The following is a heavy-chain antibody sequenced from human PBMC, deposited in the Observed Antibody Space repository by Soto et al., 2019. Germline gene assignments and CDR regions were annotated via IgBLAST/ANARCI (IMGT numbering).Heavy chain of an antibody. CDR2: IYYSGST. D-gene: IGHD2-2*01. CDR3: ARHLGYCSSTSCDFHRINWFVL. V-gene: IGHV4-39*01. Sequence: SETLSLTCTVSGGSISSSSYYWGWIRQPPGKGLEWIGSIYYSGSTYYNPSLKSRVTISVDTSKNQFSLKLSSVTAADTAVYYCARHLGYCSSTSCDFHRINWFVLWGQGTLLSLSS. J-gene: IGHJ5*02. CDR1: GGSISSSSYY.